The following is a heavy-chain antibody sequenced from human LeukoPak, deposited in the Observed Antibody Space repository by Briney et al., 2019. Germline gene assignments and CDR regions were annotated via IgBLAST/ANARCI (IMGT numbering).Heavy chain of an antibody. V-gene: IGHV4-4*07. Sequence: KPSETLSLTCTVSGGSISSYYWSWIRQPARKGLGGIGRIYTSGSTNYNPSLKSRVTISVNKSKNQFSRKLSSVTAADTAVYYCARGAAKKAFDIWGQGTMVTVSS. J-gene: IGHJ3*02. CDR1: GGSISSYY. D-gene: IGHD2-15*01. CDR2: IYTSGST. CDR3: ARGAAKKAFDI.